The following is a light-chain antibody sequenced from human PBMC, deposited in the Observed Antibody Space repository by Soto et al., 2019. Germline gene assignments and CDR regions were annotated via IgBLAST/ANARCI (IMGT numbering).Light chain of an antibody. CDR1: QGISSY. J-gene: IGKJ3*01. CDR3: QNYKTAPQT. CDR2: AAS. V-gene: IGKV1-27*01. Sequence: DIQMTQSPSSLSASVGDRVTITCRASQGISSYVAWYQQEPGKVPKLLIYAASTLQSGVPSRFSGSGSGTDFTLTISSLQPEDVATYYCQNYKTAPQTFGPGTKVDIK.